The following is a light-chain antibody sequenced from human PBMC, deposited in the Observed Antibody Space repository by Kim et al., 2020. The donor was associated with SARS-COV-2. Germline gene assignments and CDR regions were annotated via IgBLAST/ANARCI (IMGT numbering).Light chain of an antibody. J-gene: IGKJ4*01. CDR3: QQYNNWPPP. CDR1: QSVSSN. V-gene: IGKV3-15*01. CDR2: GAS. Sequence: SVSPGERATLSCRASQSVSSNLAWYQQKPGQAPRLLIYGASTRATGIPARFSGSGSGTEFTLTISSLQSEDFAVYYCQQYNNWPPPFGGGTKLEIK.